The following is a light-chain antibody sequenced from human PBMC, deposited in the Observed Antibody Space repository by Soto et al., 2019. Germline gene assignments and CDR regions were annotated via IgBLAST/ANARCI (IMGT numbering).Light chain of an antibody. J-gene: IGKJ1*01. V-gene: IGKV1-6*01. CDR2: GAA. Sequence: AIRMTQSPSSLSASTGDRVTITCRASQTISSWLAWYQQKPGKAPKLLIYGAATLQSGVPTRFSGSGSGTDFSLTISSLQPEDSATYYCLQDDNFPWTFGQGTKVDIK. CDR3: LQDDNFPWT. CDR1: QTISSW.